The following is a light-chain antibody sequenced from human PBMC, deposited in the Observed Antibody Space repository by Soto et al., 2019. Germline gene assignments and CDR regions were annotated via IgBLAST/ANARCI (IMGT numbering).Light chain of an antibody. CDR2: EVN. J-gene: IGLJ3*02. CDR1: SSDIGGYNF. V-gene: IGLV2-8*01. Sequence: QSVLTQPPSASGSPGQSVTISCTGTSSDIGGYNFVSWYQQHPGKAPKLIIYEVNKRPSGVPDRFSGSKSGNTASLPVSGLQADDEGEYYCSSYAGTNNLGVFGGGTKLTVL. CDR3: SSYAGTNNLGV.